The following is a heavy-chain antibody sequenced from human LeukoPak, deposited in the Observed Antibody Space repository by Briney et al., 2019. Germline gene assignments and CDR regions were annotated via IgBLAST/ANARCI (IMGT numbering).Heavy chain of an antibody. CDR3: ASYGDSWGVFDP. J-gene: IGHJ5*02. D-gene: IGHD4-17*01. V-gene: IGHV3-66*01. Sequence: GSLRLSCAAXGFTFSSNYMSWVRQAPGKGLEWVSVIYSGGTTYSASSVKGTFTISRDNAKNSLYLQINSLTAEDTAVYYCASYGDSWGVFDPWGQGTLVTVSS. CDR2: IYSGGTT. CDR1: GFTFSSNY.